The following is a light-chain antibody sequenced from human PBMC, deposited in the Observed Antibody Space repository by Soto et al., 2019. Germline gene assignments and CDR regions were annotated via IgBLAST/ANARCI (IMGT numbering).Light chain of an antibody. J-gene: IGKJ4*01. V-gene: IGKV1-9*01. CDR3: QQYNNWPLN. Sequence: PSSLSASVGDRVTINCRASQGISSYLAWYQQKPGKAPKFLIYAASTLQSGVPSRFTGSGSGTDFTLTISSLQSEDFAVYYCQQYNNWPLNFGGGNKGAIK. CDR2: AAS. CDR1: QGISSY.